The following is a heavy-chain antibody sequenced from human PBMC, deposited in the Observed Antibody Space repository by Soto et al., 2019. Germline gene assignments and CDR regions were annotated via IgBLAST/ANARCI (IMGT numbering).Heavy chain of an antibody. D-gene: IGHD6-13*01. Sequence: GGSLRLSCAASGFTVSSNYMSWVRQAPGKGLEWVSVIYSGGSTYYADSVKGRFTISRHNSKNTLYLQMNSLRAEDTAVYYCARVLKIAAADLYYFDYWGQGTLVTVSS. V-gene: IGHV3-53*04. CDR3: ARVLKIAAADLYYFDY. CDR1: GFTVSSNY. CDR2: IYSGGST. J-gene: IGHJ4*02.